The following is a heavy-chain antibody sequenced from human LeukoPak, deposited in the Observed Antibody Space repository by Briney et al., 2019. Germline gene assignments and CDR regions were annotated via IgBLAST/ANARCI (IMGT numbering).Heavy chain of an antibody. CDR3: AKGDNYKPLYFDN. J-gene: IGHJ4*02. D-gene: IGHD1-20*01. Sequence: PGGSLRLSCAASGFRFSDFGMHWVRQAPGKGLEWVAVIWYDRSKKFYADSVEGRFTISSGNSKNTLFLQMNSLRDEDTAVYYCAKGDNYKPLYFDNWGQGSLVTVTA. CDR1: GFRFSDFG. CDR2: IWYDRSKK. V-gene: IGHV3-33*06.